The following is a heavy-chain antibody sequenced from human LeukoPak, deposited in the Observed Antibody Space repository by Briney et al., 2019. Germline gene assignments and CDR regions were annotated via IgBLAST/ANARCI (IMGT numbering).Heavy chain of an antibody. J-gene: IGHJ4*02. CDR3: ARVSTAVSLAIDY. D-gene: IGHD6-13*01. CDR1: GFTFSSYG. V-gene: IGHV3-21*06. Sequence: PGGSLRLSCAASGFTFSSYGMNWVRQAPGKGLEWVSVISSSSRYMYYADSVKGRFTISRDNAKNSLYLQMNSLRAEDTAVYYCARVSTAVSLAIDYWGQGTLVTVST. CDR2: ISSSSRYM.